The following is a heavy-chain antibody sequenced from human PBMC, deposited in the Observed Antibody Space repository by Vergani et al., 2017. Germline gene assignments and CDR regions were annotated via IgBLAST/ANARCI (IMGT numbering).Heavy chain of an antibody. D-gene: IGHD2-15*01. V-gene: IGHV3-30*01. CDR3: EVELAGYCNGGSCYSLNGPAYYYYYGMDV. CDR1: GFTFSSYA. Sequence: QVQLVESGGGVVQPGRSLRLSCAASGFTFSSYAMHWVRQAPGKGLEWVAVISFDGSNKYYADSVKGRFTISRDNSKTTLYLERNSLIAAGTAVYYGEVELAGYCNGGSCYSLNGPAYYYYYGMDVWGQGTTVTVSS. CDR2: ISFDGSNK. J-gene: IGHJ6*02.